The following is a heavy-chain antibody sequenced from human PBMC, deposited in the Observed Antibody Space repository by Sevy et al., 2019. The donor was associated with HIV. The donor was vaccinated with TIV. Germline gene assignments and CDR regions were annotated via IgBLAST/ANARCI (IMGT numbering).Heavy chain of an antibody. D-gene: IGHD3-22*01. CDR2: ISGSGTRT. V-gene: IGHV3-23*01. CDR1: GFSFDSYG. Sequence: GESLKISCAVSGFSFDSYGMTWVRQAPGKGLEWVSGISGSGTRTYYADSVKGRFIISRDNSKNTLYLQMNRLRSEDTGLYYRVKRGGGHYDPDEIGYYFYYYNMDVWGKGTTVTVSS. J-gene: IGHJ6*03. CDR3: VKRGGGHYDPDEIGYYFYYYNMDV.